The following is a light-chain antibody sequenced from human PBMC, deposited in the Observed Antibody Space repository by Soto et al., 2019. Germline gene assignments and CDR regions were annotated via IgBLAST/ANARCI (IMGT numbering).Light chain of an antibody. CDR2: WAS. Sequence: DIVMTQSPDSLALSLGERATINCKSSQIFLYSSNNKNYLAWYQQKPGQPPKLLIYWASTRESGVPDRSSGSGSGTDFTLTISSLQAEDVAAYYCQQYYSSPLTFGGGTKVDIK. V-gene: IGKV4-1*01. J-gene: IGKJ4*01. CDR3: QQYYSSPLT. CDR1: QIFLYSSNNKNY.